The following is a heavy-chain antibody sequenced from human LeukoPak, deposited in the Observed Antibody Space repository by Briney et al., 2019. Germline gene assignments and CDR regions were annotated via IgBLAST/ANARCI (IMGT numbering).Heavy chain of an antibody. CDR3: AREGWELLGGIDY. J-gene: IGHJ4*02. CDR2: IYYSGST. CDR1: GGSISSSSYY. D-gene: IGHD1-26*01. Sequence: SETLSLTCTVSGGSISSSSYYWGWIRQPPGKGLEWIGSIYYSGSTYYNPSLKSRVTISVDTSKNQFSLKLSSVTAADTAVYYCAREGWELLGGIDYWGQGTLVTVPS. V-gene: IGHV4-39*07.